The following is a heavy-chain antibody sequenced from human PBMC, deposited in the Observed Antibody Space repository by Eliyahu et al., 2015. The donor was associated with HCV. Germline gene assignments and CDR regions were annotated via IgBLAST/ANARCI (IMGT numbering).Heavy chain of an antibody. D-gene: IGHD3-10*01. J-gene: IGHJ4*02. CDR3: TRDIGGSGSY. CDR2: SRT. V-gene: IGHV3-74*01. Sequence: SRTDYADSVXGRFTISRDNAKNTLYLHMDSLRAEDTAVYYCTRDIGGSGSYWGQGTLVTVSS.